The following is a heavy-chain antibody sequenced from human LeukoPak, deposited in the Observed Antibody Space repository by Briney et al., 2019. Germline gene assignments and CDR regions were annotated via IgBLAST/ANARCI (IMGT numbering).Heavy chain of an antibody. V-gene: IGHV3-33*01. D-gene: IGHD5-12*01. Sequence: SGGSLRLSCAASGFTFTSYGMHWVRQAPGKGLEWVALIWSDATTRYYGDSVKGRFTISRDNSKNTLYLQMNSLRAEDAAVYYCARDGFAWMALDSWGQGTLVTVSS. CDR3: ARDGFAWMALDS. CDR1: GFTFTSYG. CDR2: IWSDATTR. J-gene: IGHJ4*02.